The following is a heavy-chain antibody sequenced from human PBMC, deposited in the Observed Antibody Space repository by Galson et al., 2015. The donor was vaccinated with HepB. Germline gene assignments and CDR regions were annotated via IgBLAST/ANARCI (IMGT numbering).Heavy chain of an antibody. Sequence: SLRLSCAASGFTFSSYAMSWVRQAPGKGLEWVSAISGSGGSTYYADSVKGRFTISRDNSKNTLYLQMNSLRAEDTAVYYCAKGFYRRFGELSGGMDVWGQGTTVTVSS. D-gene: IGHD3-10*01. CDR3: AKGFYRRFGELSGGMDV. CDR1: GFTFSSYA. CDR2: ISGSGGST. J-gene: IGHJ6*02. V-gene: IGHV3-23*01.